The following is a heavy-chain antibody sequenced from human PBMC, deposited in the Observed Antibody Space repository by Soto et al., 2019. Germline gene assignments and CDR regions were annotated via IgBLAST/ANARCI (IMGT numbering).Heavy chain of an antibody. CDR3: ASCQGADSQGYYYYYYGMDV. J-gene: IGHJ6*02. D-gene: IGHD1-26*01. V-gene: IGHV6-1*01. Sequence: SQTLSLTCAISGESVSSNSAAWNWIRQSPSRGLEWLGRTYYRSKWYNDYAVSVKSRITINPDTSKNQFSLQLNSVTPEDTAVYYCASCQGADSQGYYYYYYGMDVWGQGTTVTVSS. CDR2: TYYRSKWYN. CDR1: GESVSSNSAA.